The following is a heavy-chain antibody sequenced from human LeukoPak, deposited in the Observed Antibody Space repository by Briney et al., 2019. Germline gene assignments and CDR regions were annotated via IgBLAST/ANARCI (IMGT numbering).Heavy chain of an antibody. D-gene: IGHD6-19*01. J-gene: IGHJ4*02. CDR2: IRYDGSNK. CDR1: GFNFSSYG. CDR3: AKDPYSSGWLSKYYFDY. Sequence: GGSLRLSCAASGFNFSSYGMHWVRQAPGKGLEWVAFIRYDGSNKYYADSVKGRFTISRDNSKNTLYLQMNSLRAEDTAVYYCAKDPYSSGWLSKYYFDYWGQGTLVTVSS. V-gene: IGHV3-30*02.